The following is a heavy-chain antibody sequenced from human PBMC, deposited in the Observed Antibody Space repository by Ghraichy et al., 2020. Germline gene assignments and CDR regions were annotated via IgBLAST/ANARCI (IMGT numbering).Heavy chain of an antibody. J-gene: IGHJ3*02. CDR2: SKHRAENYIT. CDR3: ARDTSASLDT. D-gene: IGHD3-16*01. CDR1: GFSFSNHY. Sequence: GSLRLSCVGSGFSFSNHYMNWVRQAPGKGLEWIARSKHRAENYITDFAASVKGRFTTSRDDSKNSLFLQMTSLKTEDTAVYYCARDTSASLDTWGQGTMVAVSP. V-gene: IGHV3-72*01.